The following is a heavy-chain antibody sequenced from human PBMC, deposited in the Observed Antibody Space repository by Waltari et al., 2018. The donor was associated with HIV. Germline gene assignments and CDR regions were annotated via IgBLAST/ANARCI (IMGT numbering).Heavy chain of an antibody. V-gene: IGHV1-24*01. Sequence: QVPLVQSGAEVKKPGASVKVSCKVSGYTLSELSMHWVRQAPGKGLEWMGGFDPEQSKTIYAQNFQGRVTMTDDAATDTTYMELSSLRSEDTAVYYCTTEGLYCSGGTCYSRFDPWGQGTLVTVSS. D-gene: IGHD2-15*01. CDR1: GYTLSELS. J-gene: IGHJ5*02. CDR3: TTEGLYCSGGTCYSRFDP. CDR2: FDPEQSKT.